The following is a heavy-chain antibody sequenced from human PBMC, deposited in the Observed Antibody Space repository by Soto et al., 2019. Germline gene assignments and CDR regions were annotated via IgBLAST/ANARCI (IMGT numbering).Heavy chain of an antibody. J-gene: IGHJ4*02. D-gene: IGHD3-22*01. V-gene: IGHV3-74*01. CDR3: ARNHGGVYYYDSRGDSHY. CDR2: INSDGSST. CDR1: GFTFSSYW. Sequence: EVQLVESGGGLVQPGGSLRLSCAASGFTFSSYWMHWVRQAPGKGLVLVSRINSDGSSTSYAVSVKGRFTISRDIAKNTRYLQMHSLRAEDTAVYYCARNHGGVYYYDSRGDSHYWGQGTLATPSS.